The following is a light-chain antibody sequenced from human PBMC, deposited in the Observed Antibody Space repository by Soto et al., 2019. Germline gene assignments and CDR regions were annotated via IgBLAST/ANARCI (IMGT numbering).Light chain of an antibody. CDR3: SSYTSSSTLYV. Sequence: QPVLTQPASVSGSPGQSITISCSGTSSDIGGYNYVSWYQQFPGKAPKLMIYEVSNRPSGVSNRFSGSKSGNTASLTISGLQAEDEADYYCSSYTSSSTLYVFGTGTKVTVL. J-gene: IGLJ1*01. CDR2: EVS. CDR1: SSDIGGYNY. V-gene: IGLV2-14*01.